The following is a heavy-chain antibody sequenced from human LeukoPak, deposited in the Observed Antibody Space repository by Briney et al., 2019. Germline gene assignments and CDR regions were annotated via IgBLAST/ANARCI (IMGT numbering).Heavy chain of an antibody. CDR2: ISSSSSYT. Sequence: GGSLRLSCAASGLTFSDYYMSWIRQAPGRGLEWVSYISSSSSYTNYADSVKGRFTISRDNAKNSLFLQMNSLRAEDTAVCYCAKFNQFTYGPNFDYWGQGTLVTVSS. V-gene: IGHV3-11*06. D-gene: IGHD4/OR15-4a*01. CDR1: GLTFSDYY. CDR3: AKFNQFTYGPNFDY. J-gene: IGHJ4*01.